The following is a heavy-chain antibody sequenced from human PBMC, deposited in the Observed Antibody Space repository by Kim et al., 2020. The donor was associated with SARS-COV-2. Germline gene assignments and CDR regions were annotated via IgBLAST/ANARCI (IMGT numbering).Heavy chain of an antibody. CDR1: GYSFTSYW. CDR3: ARQSGYDTNYYGMDV. D-gene: IGHD5-12*01. J-gene: IGHJ6*02. CDR2: IYPGDSDT. V-gene: IGHV5-51*01. Sequence: GESLKISCKGSGYSFTSYWIGWVRQMPGKGLEWMGSIYPGDSDTRYSPSFQGQVTISADKSISTAYLQWSSLKASDTAMYYCARQSGYDTNYYGMDVWGQGTTVTVSS.